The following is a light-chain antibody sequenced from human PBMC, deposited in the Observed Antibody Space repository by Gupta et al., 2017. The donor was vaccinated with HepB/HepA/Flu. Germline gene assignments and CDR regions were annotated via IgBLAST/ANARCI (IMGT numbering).Light chain of an antibody. J-gene: IGKJ4*01. CDR3: PQYGSSPLT. CDR1: QSVRSSY. V-gene: IGKV3D-20*01. CDR2: DAS. Sequence: PGERASLSCGASQSVRSSYLAWYQQRPGLAPRLLIYDASIRATGIPDRFSGSGSGTEFTLTISRLEPEDFAVYYCPQYGSSPLTFGGGTKVEIK.